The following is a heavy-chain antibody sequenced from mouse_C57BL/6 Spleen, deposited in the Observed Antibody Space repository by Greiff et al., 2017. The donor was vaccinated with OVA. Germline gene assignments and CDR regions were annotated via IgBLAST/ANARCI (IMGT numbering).Heavy chain of an antibody. D-gene: IGHD2-4*01. CDR3: ARRDYDGDFDY. V-gene: IGHV1-76*01. CDR1: GYTFTDYY. Sequence: QVQLKESGAELVRPGASVKLSCKASGYTFTDYYINWVKQRPGQGLEWIARIYPGSGNTYYNEKFKGKATLTAEKSSSTAYMQLSSLTSEDSAVYFCARRDYDGDFDYWGQGTTLTVSS. J-gene: IGHJ2*01. CDR2: IYPGSGNT.